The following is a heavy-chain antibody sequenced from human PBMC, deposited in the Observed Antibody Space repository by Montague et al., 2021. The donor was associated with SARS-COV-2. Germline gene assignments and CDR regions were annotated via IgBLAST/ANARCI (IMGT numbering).Heavy chain of an antibody. J-gene: IGHJ4*02. CDR3: ARDTYSSTSGTLDF. CDR1: GFTLSSHG. Sequence: SLRLSCAASGFTLSSHGMHWVRQAPGKGLEWVAVMWYDGSKENYADSVKGRFTISRDNSEHMLYLQLNSLRAEDTAVYYCARDTYSSTSGTLDFWGWGTLVTVSS. V-gene: IGHV3-33*01. D-gene: IGHD6-13*01. CDR2: MWYDGSKE.